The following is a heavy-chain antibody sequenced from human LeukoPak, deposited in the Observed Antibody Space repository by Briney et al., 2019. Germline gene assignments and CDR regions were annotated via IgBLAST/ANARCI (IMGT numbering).Heavy chain of an antibody. V-gene: IGHV3-23*01. CDR1: GFTFDDYG. J-gene: IGHJ1*01. CDR2: ISGSGGST. CDR3: ARDSDGVAGTTSYFQH. Sequence: GGSLRLSCAASGFTFDDYGMSWVRQAPGKGLEWVSAISGSGGSTYYADSVKGRFTISRDNSKNTLYLQMNSLRAEDTAVYYCARDSDGVAGTTSYFQHWGQGTLVTVSS. D-gene: IGHD6-19*01.